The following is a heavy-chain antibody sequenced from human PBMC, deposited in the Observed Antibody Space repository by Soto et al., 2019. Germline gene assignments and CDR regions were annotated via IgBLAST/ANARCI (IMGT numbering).Heavy chain of an antibody. Sequence: PSDTLSLTCTVSGGSISTYYWSWIRQPPGKGLEWIGYIYYSGGTNYSPSLKSRVTISVDTSKNQFSLKLSSVTAADTAVYYCASQHYYDSSGSYVVYWGQGTLVTVSS. CDR1: GGSISTYY. V-gene: IGHV4-59*08. D-gene: IGHD3-22*01. CDR3: ASQHYYDSSGSYVVY. J-gene: IGHJ4*02. CDR2: IYYSGGT.